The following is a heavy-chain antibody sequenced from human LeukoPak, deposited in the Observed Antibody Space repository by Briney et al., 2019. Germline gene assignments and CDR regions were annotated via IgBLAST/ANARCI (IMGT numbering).Heavy chain of an antibody. V-gene: IGHV1-18*01. J-gene: IGHJ6*02. CDR3: ARDSSGDYDILTGYYMGHYYYGMDV. CDR1: GYTFTSYG. CDR2: ISAYNGNT. D-gene: IGHD3-9*01. Sequence: ASVKVSCKASGYTFTSYGISWVRQAPGQGLEWMGWISAYNGNTNYAQKLQGRVTMTTDTFTSTAYMELRSLRSDDTAVYYCARDSSGDYDILTGYYMGHYYYGMDVWGQGTTVTVSS.